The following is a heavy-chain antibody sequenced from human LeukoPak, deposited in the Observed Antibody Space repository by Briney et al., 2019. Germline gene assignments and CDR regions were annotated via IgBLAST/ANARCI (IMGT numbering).Heavy chain of an antibody. Sequence: GGSLRLSCAVSGFTVSSNHMSWVRQAPGKGLEWVSVIYSGGSTYYADSVKGRFTISRDNSKNTLYVQMNSLRAEDTAMYYCAGGASTRVAGDYFDYWGQGTLVTVSS. CDR1: GFTVSSNH. D-gene: IGHD4-23*01. V-gene: IGHV3-66*01. CDR2: IYSGGST. J-gene: IGHJ4*02. CDR3: AGGASTRVAGDYFDY.